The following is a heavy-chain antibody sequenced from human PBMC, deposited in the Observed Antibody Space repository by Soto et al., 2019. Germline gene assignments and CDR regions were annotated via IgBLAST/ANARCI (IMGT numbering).Heavy chain of an antibody. Sequence: ASVKVSCKTSGYIFTAYGLAWLRQAPGQRPEWMGWVGTNDDRTNYAQKFQGRVTMTTDGSTTTTSMELRSLRPDDTAVYYCARELNTESSAYYSFAFWGQGTLVTVSS. CDR1: GYIFTAYG. CDR2: VGTNDDRT. D-gene: IGHD3-22*01. CDR3: ARELNTESSAYYSFAF. J-gene: IGHJ4*02. V-gene: IGHV1-18*01.